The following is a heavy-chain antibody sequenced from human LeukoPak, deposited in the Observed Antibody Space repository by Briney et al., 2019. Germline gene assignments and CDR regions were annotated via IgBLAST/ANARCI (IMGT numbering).Heavy chain of an antibody. J-gene: IGHJ4*02. V-gene: IGHV5-51*01. CDR3: ARSRVWGDSRWAFDY. D-gene: IGHD3-16*01. CDR1: GYSFSSFW. Sequence: GESLKISCQGSGYSFSSFWVGWVRQTPGKGLEWMGVVYPDDSAARYSPSFQGQITFSADKSLATAYLQWSSLRASDTGIYFCARSRVWGDSRWAFDYWGQGTPVTVSS. CDR2: VYPDDSAA.